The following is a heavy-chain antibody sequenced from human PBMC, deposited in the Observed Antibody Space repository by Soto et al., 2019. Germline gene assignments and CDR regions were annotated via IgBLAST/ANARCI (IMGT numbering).Heavy chain of an antibody. CDR3: AIDYAPVAGTHYYGVDV. D-gene: IGHD6-19*01. V-gene: IGHV1-46*01. Sequence: GASVKVSCKASGYTFTSYYMHWVRQAPGQGLEWMGIINPSGGSTSYAQKFQGRVTMTRDTSTSTVYMELSSLRSEDTAVYYCAIDYAPVAGTHYYGVDVWGEGTMVTVCS. J-gene: IGHJ6*04. CDR2: INPSGGST. CDR1: GYTFTSYY.